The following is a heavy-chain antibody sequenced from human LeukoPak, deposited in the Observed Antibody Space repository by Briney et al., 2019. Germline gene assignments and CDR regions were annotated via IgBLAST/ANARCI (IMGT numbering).Heavy chain of an antibody. CDR1: GGSFSGYY. CDR3: ARRRYYYGSGSSWFDP. Sequence: SETLSLTCAVYGGSFSGYYWSWIRQPPGKGLEWIGEINHSGSTNYNPSLKSRVTISVDTSKNQFSLKLSSVTAADTAVYCCARRRYYYGSGSSWFDPWGQGTLVTVSS. D-gene: IGHD3-10*01. V-gene: IGHV4-34*01. J-gene: IGHJ5*02. CDR2: INHSGST.